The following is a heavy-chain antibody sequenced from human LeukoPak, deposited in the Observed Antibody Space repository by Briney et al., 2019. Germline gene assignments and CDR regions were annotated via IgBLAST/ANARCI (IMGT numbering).Heavy chain of an antibody. CDR1: GFTFSTYA. V-gene: IGHV3-30*18. Sequence: GRSLSLSCAASGFTFSTYAMHWVRQAPSKGLEGVAVTSYDGSSKYYADSVKGRFTISRDNSRKTLFLHMDRLRPEDTAVYYCAKGMPFCGNDCHWIDCWGQGTLVTVSS. CDR3: AKGMPFCGNDCHWIDC. CDR2: TSYDGSSK. D-gene: IGHD2-21*02. J-gene: IGHJ4*02.